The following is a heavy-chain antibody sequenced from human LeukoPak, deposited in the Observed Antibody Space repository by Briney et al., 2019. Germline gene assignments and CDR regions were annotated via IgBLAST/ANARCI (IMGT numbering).Heavy chain of an antibody. CDR3: ARADDYMDV. V-gene: IGHV4-30-4*08. CDR1: GGSISSYY. Sequence: SETLSLTCTVSGGSISSYYWSWIRQPPGKGLEWIGYIYYSGSTYYNPSLKSRVTISVDTSKNQFSLKLSSVTAADTAVYYCARADDYMDVWGKGTTVTVSS. CDR2: IYYSGST. J-gene: IGHJ6*03.